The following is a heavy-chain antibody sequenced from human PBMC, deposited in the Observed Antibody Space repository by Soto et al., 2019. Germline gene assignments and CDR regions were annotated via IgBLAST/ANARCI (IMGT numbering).Heavy chain of an antibody. J-gene: IGHJ4*02. CDR1: GYTFTSYD. V-gene: IGHV1-8*01. CDR2: MNPNSGNT. D-gene: IGHD2-8*02. Sequence: DSVKVSCKASGYTFTSYDINWVRQATGQGLEWMGWMNPNSGNTGYAQKFQGRVTMTRNTSISTAYMELSSVRAEDTAVYYCARGLSGGVDAIDYWGQGTLVTVSS. CDR3: ARGLSGGVDAIDY.